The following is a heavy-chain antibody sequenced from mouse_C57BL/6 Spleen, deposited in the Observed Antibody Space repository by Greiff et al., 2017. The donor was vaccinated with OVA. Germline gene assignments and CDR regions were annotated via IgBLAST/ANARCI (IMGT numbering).Heavy chain of an antibody. CDR3: ARRRGDDYDDWYFDV. CDR1: EYEFPSHD. CDR2: INSDGGST. J-gene: IGHJ1*03. D-gene: IGHD2-4*01. V-gene: IGHV5-2*01. Sequence: EVQGVESGGGLVQPGESLKLSCESNEYEFPSHDMSWVRKTPEKRLELVAAINSDGGSTYYPDTMERRFILSRDNTKKTLYLQMSSLRSEDTAVYYCARRRGDDYDDWYFDVWGTGTTVTVSS.